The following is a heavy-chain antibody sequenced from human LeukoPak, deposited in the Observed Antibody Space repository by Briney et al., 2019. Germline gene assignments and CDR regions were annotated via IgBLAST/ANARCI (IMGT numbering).Heavy chain of an antibody. D-gene: IGHD3-10*01. Sequence: GRSLRLSCAASGFTFSNYGLHWVRQAPGKGLEWVALISYDGRSNKYYADSVKGRFTISRDNSKNTLSLQMNSLRAEDTAVYYCAKEHGSGSFDYWGQGTLVTVSS. CDR3: AKEHGSGSFDY. V-gene: IGHV3-30*18. CDR1: GFTFSNYG. CDR2: ISYDGRSNK. J-gene: IGHJ4*02.